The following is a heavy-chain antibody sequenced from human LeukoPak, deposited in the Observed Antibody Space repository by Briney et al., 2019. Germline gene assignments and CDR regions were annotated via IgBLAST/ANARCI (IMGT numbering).Heavy chain of an antibody. CDR1: GGSISSYY. CDR3: ARTYYDFWSGPEAFDI. D-gene: IGHD3-3*01. V-gene: IGHV4-59*01. CDR2: IHYSGST. J-gene: IGHJ3*02. Sequence: SETLSLTCTVSGGSISSYYWSWIRQPPGKGLEWIGYIHYSGSTNYNPSLKSRVTISVDTSKNQFSLKLSSVTAADTAVYYCARTYYDFWSGPEAFDIWGQGTMVTVSS.